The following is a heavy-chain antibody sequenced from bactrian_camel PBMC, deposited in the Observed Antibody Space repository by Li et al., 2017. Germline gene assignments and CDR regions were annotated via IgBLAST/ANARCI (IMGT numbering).Heavy chain of an antibody. CDR3: ATSGRLGNCWPAPGTTYPH. CDR2: IAKGDYTH. Sequence: HVQLVESGGGSIQAGASLRLSCKASGNTIENHAMGWFRRVPGGQREGVAAIAKGDYTHTYASSVEGRFTLSKDIAKNTLYLQMNSLKPDDTALYYCATSGRLGNCWPAPGTTYPHLGQGTQVTVS. CDR1: GNTIENHA. D-gene: IGHD7*01. V-gene: IGHV3S53*01. J-gene: IGHJ4*01.